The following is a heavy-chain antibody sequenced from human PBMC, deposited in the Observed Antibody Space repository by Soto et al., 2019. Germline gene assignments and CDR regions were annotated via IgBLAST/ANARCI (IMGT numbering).Heavy chain of an antibody. J-gene: IGHJ4*02. CDR1: GASVSSGSSS. D-gene: IGHD3-22*01. Sequence: SETLSLTCTVSGASVSSGSSSWTWIRKPPGKGLEWIGYIYYSGSTNYNPSLKSRVTISVDTSKNQFSLKLSSVTAADTAVYYCASTYLAKDSSGYLDYWGQGTLVTVSS. V-gene: IGHV4-61*01. CDR2: IYYSGST. CDR3: ASTYLAKDSSGYLDY.